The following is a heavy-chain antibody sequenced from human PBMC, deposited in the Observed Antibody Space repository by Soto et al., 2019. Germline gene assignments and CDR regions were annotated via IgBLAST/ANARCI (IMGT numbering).Heavy chain of an antibody. J-gene: IGHJ4*02. Sequence: TSETLSLTCTVSGGSISSGGYYWSWIRQHPGKGLEWIGYIYYSGSTYYNPSLKSRVTISVDTSKNQFSLKLSSVTAADTAVYYCARARSSSWYWVYWGQGTLVTVSS. CDR2: IYYSGST. V-gene: IGHV4-31*03. D-gene: IGHD6-13*01. CDR3: ARARSSSWYWVY. CDR1: GGSISSGGYY.